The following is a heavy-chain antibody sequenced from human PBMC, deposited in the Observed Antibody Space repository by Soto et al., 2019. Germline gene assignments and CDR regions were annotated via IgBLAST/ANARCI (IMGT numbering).Heavy chain of an antibody. CDR1: RFAFSSYS. V-gene: IGHV3-21*01. CDR2: INSVASYV. CDR3: TRDRSIFMRGRIRGPYGGLDV. Sequence: QLVESGGGLVKPGGSLRVSCAASRFAFSSYSMHWVRQAPMKGLEWVASINSVASYVYYADSVEGRFTISRDNAKNSVYLQMNSLRAEDTAVYYCTRDRSIFMRGRIRGPYGGLDVWGQGTTVLVS. D-gene: IGHD3-10*01. J-gene: IGHJ6*02.